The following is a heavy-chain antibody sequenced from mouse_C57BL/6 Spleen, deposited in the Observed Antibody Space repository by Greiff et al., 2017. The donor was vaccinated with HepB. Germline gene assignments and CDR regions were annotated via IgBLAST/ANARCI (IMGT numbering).Heavy chain of an antibody. V-gene: IGHV14-1*01. D-gene: IGHD1-1*01. Sequence: VQLQQSGAELVRTGASVKLSCTASGFNIKDYYMHWVKQRPEQGLEWIGRLDPEDGDTEYAPNFQVNATMTADTSSNTAYLKLSSLTSEDTAVYYCTTEKDYYGSSWGFAYWGQGTLVTVSA. CDR3: TTEKDYYGSSWGFAY. CDR1: GFNIKDYY. J-gene: IGHJ3*01. CDR2: LDPEDGDT.